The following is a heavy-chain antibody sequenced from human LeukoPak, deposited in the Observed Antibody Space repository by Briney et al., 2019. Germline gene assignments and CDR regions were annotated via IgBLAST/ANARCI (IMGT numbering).Heavy chain of an antibody. CDR2: INDSGST. V-gene: IGHV4-59*08. CDR1: GGSISSYY. J-gene: IGHJ4*02. Sequence: PSETLSLTCTVSGGSISSYYWSWIRQPPGKGLEWIGYINDSGSTNSNPSLKSRVTMSVDTSKNQFSLKLGSVTAADTAVYYCTRRGRNNWGEGNDYWGQGTLVTVSS. D-gene: IGHD1-1*01. CDR3: TRRGRNNWGEGNDY.